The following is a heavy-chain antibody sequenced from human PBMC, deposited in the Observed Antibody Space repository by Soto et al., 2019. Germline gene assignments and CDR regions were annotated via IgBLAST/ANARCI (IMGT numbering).Heavy chain of an antibody. V-gene: IGHV6-1*01. CDR3: ARDGCSGGSCYLYYYYGMDV. CDR2: TYYTSKWYN. J-gene: IGHJ6*02. Sequence: SQPLSLTCAISGDSVSSNSAAWNWIRQSPSRGLEWLGRTYYTSKWYNDYAVSVKSRITINPDTSKNQFSLQLNSVTPEVTAVYYCARDGCSGGSCYLYYYYGMDVWGQGTTVTVS. D-gene: IGHD2-15*01. CDR1: GDSVSSNSAA.